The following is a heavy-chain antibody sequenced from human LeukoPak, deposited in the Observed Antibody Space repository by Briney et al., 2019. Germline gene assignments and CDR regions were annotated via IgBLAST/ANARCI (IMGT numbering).Heavy chain of an antibody. J-gene: IGHJ6*03. V-gene: IGHV4-31*03. CDR2: IYYSGST. CDR3: ASVIGYCSSTSCYYYYYYMDV. Sequence: SQTLSLTCTVSGGSISSGGYYWSWIRQHPGKGLEWIGYIYYSGSTYYNPSLRSRVTISVDTSKNQFSLKLSSVTAADTAVYYCASVIGYCSSTSCYYYYYYMDVWGKGTTVTVSS. CDR1: GGSISSGGYY. D-gene: IGHD2-2*03.